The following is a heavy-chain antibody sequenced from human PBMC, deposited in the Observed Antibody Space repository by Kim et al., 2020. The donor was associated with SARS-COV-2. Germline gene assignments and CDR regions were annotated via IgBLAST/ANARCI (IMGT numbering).Heavy chain of an antibody. J-gene: IGHJ6*02. CDR1: GFTFSGSA. D-gene: IGHD2-15*01. CDR3: TSYIGCSGGSCYPRYYGMDV. CDR2: IRSKANSYAT. Sequence: GGSLRLSCAASGFTFSGSAMHWVRQASGKGLEWVGRIRSKANSYATAYAASVKGRFTISRDDSKNTAYLQMNSLKTEDTAVYYCTSYIGCSGGSCYPRYYGMDVWGQGTTVTVSS. V-gene: IGHV3-73*01.